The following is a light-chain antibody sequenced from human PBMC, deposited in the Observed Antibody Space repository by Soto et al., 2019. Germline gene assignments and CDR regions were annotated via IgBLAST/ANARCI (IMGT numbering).Light chain of an antibody. CDR3: QSYDSSLSGYV. J-gene: IGLJ1*01. CDR1: SSNIGAGYD. Sequence: QPVLTQPPSVSGAPGQRVTISCTGSSSNIGAGYDVHWYQQLPGTAPKLLIYGNSNRPSGVPDRFSGSKSGTSASLAITGLLALDEAGYYYQSYDSSLSGYVFGTGTKLTVL. V-gene: IGLV1-40*01. CDR2: GNS.